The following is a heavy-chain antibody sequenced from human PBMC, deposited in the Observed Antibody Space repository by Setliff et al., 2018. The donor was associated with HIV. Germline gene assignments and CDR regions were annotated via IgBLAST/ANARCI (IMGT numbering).Heavy chain of an antibody. CDR2: ISSKRTSI. V-gene: IGHV3-48*04. CDR3: AKNGPLLWIGELSYGYYYYMDV. CDR1: GFTFDDYG. D-gene: IGHD3-10*01. Sequence: GSLRLSCAASGFTFDDYGMSWVRQAPGKGLEWISYISSKRTSIYYADSVKGRFTISRDDDRKFLFLQMNSLRGEDTAVYYCAKNGPLLWIGELSYGYYYYMDVWGKGTTVTVSS. J-gene: IGHJ6*03.